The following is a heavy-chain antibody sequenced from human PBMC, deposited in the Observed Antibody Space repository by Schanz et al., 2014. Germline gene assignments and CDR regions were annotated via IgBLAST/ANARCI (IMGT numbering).Heavy chain of an antibody. V-gene: IGHV3-30*19. CDR3: ARVPYGSGSYWDY. Sequence: QVQLVESGGGVVQPGRSLRLSCAASGFIFSSYGLHWVRQAPGKGLEWVALISNDGSIKYYADSVEGRFTISRENAKNSLYLQMNSLRAGDTAVYYCARVPYGSGSYWDYWGQGTLXTVSS. J-gene: IGHJ4*02. D-gene: IGHD3-10*01. CDR2: ISNDGSIK. CDR1: GFIFSSYG.